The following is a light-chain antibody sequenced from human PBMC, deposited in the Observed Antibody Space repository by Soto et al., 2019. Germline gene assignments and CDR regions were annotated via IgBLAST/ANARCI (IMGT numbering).Light chain of an antibody. CDR3: SSYAGSNNRYV. V-gene: IGLV2-8*01. CDR2: EVN. J-gene: IGLJ1*01. CDR1: RSDVGGYNY. Sequence: QSALTQPPSASGSPGQSVTISCTGTRSDVGGYNYVSWYQQYPGKAPKLMIYEVNKRPSGVPDRFFGSKSGNTASLTVSGLQAEDEADYYCSSYAGSNNRYVFGTGTKLTVL.